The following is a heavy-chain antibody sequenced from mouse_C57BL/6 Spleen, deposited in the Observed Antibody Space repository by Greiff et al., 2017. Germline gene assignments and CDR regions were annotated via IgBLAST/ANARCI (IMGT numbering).Heavy chain of an antibody. V-gene: IGHV5-17*01. CDR1: GSTFSGYG. J-gene: IGHJ3*01. CDR3: ARTSWFAY. Sequence: EVKLQESGAGLVKPGGSLKLSCAASGSTFSGYGMHWVRQAPEKGLEWVGYISSSSSTNYYTDKVKGIFTISRDNAKNTLFLQMTSLKSEDTAMYYCARTSWFAYWGQGTLVTVSA. CDR2: ISSSSSTN.